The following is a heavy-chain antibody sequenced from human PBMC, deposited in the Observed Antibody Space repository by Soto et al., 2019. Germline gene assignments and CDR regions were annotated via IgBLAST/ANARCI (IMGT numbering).Heavy chain of an antibody. CDR1: GFTSSSYS. Sequence: SLRLSCADSGFTSSSYSMNWVRQAPGKGLEWVSSISYSSSYIYYADSVKGRFTISRDNAKNSLYLQMNSLRAEDTAVYYCARGWCRVMGALPGFCGQGTSVIGSS. D-gene: IGHD1-26*01. CDR3: ARGWCRVMGALPGF. V-gene: IGHV3-21*01. J-gene: IGHJ4*02. CDR2: ISYSSSYI.